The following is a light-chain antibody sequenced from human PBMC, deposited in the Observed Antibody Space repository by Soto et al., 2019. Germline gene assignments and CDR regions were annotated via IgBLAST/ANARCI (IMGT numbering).Light chain of an antibody. Sequence: EIVLTQSPATLSLSPGERATLSCRASQSVSSYLAWYQQKPGQAPRLLIYDASNRATGIPARFSGSGSGTDFTLTISRLEPEDSAVYYCQQYGTSPTFGGGTKVEIK. CDR1: QSVSSY. CDR2: DAS. J-gene: IGKJ4*01. V-gene: IGKV3-11*01. CDR3: QQYGTSPT.